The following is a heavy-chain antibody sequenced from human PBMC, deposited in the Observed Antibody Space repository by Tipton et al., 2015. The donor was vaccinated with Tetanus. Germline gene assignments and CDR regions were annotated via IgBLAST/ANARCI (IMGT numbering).Heavy chain of an antibody. CDR2: IYYSGST. CDR1: GDSIRSSSYY. J-gene: IGHJ5*02. V-gene: IGHV4-39*01. CDR3: ARQADNWFDP. Sequence: TLSLTCTVSGDSIRSSSYYWGWIRQPPGKGLEWIGNIYYSGSTYYNSPLKSRVTISLDTSKNQFSLKMTSVTAADTAVYYCARQADNWFDPWGQGTLVAVSS.